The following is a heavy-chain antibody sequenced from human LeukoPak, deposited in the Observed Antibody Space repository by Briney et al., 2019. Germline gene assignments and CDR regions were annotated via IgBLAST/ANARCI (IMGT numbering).Heavy chain of an antibody. CDR3: ASSYQARVVPAAIDY. CDR1: GGTFSSYA. D-gene: IGHD2-2*01. Sequence: GASVKVSCKASGGTFSSYAISWVRQAPGQGLEWMGGIIPIFGTANYAQKFQGRVTITTDESTSTAYMELSSLRSEDTAVYYCASSYQARVVPAAIDYWGQGTLVTVSS. CDR2: IIPIFGTA. V-gene: IGHV1-69*05. J-gene: IGHJ4*02.